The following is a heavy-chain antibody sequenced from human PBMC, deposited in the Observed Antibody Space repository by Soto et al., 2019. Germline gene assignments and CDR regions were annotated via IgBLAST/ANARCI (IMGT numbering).Heavy chain of an antibody. J-gene: IGHJ3*02. CDR3: ASPYYDSIGLVNRAFDI. D-gene: IGHD3-3*01. CDR2: IIPIFGTA. Sequence: ASVKVSCKASGGTFSSYAISWVRQAPGQGLEWMGGIIPIFGTANYAQKFQGRVTITADESTSTAYMELSSLRSEDTAVYYCASPYYDSIGLVNRAFDIWGQGTMVTVSS. V-gene: IGHV1-69*13. CDR1: GGTFSSYA.